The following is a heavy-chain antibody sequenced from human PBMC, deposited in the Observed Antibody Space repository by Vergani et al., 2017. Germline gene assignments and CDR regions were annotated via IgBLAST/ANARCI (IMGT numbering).Heavy chain of an antibody. J-gene: IGHJ4*02. CDR2: IFPIFGTA. CDR1: GGTFSSYA. D-gene: IGHD6-19*01. CDR3: ASVYSSGWYGGLGY. V-gene: IGHV1-69*01. Sequence: QVQLVQSGAEVKKPGSSVKVSCKASGGTFSSYAISWVRQAPGQGLEWMVGIFPIFGTANYAQKFQGRVTITADESTSTAYMELDSLRSEDTAVYYCASVYSSGWYGGLGYWGQGSLVTVSS.